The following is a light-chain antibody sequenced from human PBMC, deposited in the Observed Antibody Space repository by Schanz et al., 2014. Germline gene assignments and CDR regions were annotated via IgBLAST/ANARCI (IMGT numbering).Light chain of an antibody. CDR2: AAF. CDR1: QSISSY. CDR3: QQTNTFPLT. Sequence: DIQMTQSPSSLSASVGDRVTLTCRASQSISSYLNWYQQKPGKAPKLLIYAAFSLQSGVPSRFSGSGSGTDFTLTISHLQPEDFAIYYCQQTNTFPLTFGGGTKVEIK. V-gene: IGKV1-39*01. J-gene: IGKJ4*01.